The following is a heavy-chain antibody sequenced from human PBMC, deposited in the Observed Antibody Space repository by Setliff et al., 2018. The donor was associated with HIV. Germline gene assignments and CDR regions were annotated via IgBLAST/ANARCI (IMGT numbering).Heavy chain of an antibody. Sequence: SETLSLTCTVSGGSIRSGNYYWSWIRQPPGKGLEWIGYIYDSGRTYYNPSLKSRVTISVDTSNNLFSLRLTSVTAADAAVYYCARSIYGSRSYPLDSWGQGTRVTVSS. V-gene: IGHV4-30-4*08. D-gene: IGHD3-10*01. J-gene: IGHJ5*01. CDR1: GGSIRSGNYY. CDR2: IYDSGRT. CDR3: ARSIYGSRSYPLDS.